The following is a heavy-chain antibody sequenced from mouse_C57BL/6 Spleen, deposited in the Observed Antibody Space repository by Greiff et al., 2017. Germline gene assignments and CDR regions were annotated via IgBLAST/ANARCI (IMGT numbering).Heavy chain of an antibody. CDR3: ARRDYSNLNWYFDV. J-gene: IGHJ1*03. V-gene: IGHV1-69*01. CDR2: IDPSDSYT. D-gene: IGHD2-5*01. Sequence: QVQLQQPGAELVMPGASVKLSCKASGYTFTSYWMHWVKQRPGQGLEWIGEIDPSDSYTNYNRKFKGKSTLTVDKSSSTAYMQLSSLTSEDSAVYYCARRDYSNLNWYFDVWGTGTTVTVAS. CDR1: GYTFTSYW.